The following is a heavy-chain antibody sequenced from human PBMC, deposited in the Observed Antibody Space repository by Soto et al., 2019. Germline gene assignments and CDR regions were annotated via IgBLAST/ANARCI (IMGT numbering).Heavy chain of an antibody. CDR3: ATDLRRPGRAYGMDV. V-gene: IGHV3-30*03. Sequence: QVQLVESGGGVVQPGRSLRLSCAASGFTFSSYGMHWVRQAPGKGLEWVAVISYDGSNKYYADSVKGRFTISRDNSKNTLYLQMNSLRAEETAVYYCATDLRRPGRAYGMDVWGQGTTFTVS. D-gene: IGHD6-25*01. J-gene: IGHJ6*02. CDR1: GFTFSSYG. CDR2: ISYDGSNK.